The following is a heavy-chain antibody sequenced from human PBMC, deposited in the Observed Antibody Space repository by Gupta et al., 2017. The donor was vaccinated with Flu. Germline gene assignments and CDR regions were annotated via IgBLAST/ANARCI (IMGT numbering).Heavy chain of an antibody. CDR1: GYTFTSYY. D-gene: IGHD1-26*01. CDR2: INPSGGST. V-gene: IGHV1-46*01. J-gene: IGHJ4*02. CDR3: ATLPGGSYYRGNFDY. Sequence: QVQLVQSGAEVTTPGASVKVSCKASGYTFTSYYMHWVRQAPGQGLEWMGIINPSGGSTSYAQKFQGRVTMTRDTSTSTVYMELSSLRSEDTAVYYCATLPGGSYYRGNFDYWGQGTLVTVSS.